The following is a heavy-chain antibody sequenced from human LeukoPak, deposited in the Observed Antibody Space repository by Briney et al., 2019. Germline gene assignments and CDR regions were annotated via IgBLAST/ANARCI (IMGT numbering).Heavy chain of an antibody. CDR3: AKGVRRSSDYSSPVDY. V-gene: IGHV3-23*01. CDR1: GFTFSSYA. J-gene: IGHJ4*02. CDR2: ISGSGGST. D-gene: IGHD3-22*01. Sequence: GGSLRLSCAASGFTFSSYAMSWVRQTPGKGLEWVSAISGSGGSTYYADSVKGRFTISRDNSRNTLYLQMNSLRAEDTAVYYCAKGVRRSSDYSSPVDYWGQGTLVTVSS.